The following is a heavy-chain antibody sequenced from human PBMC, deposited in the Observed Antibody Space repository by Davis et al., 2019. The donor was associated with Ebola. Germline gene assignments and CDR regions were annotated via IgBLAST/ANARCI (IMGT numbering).Heavy chain of an antibody. J-gene: IGHJ4*02. Sequence: GESLKISCAGSGFIVSSNYMTWVRQVPGKGLEWVSVIYSGGNTYYGDSVKGRFTISRDNSKNTVYLQMSSLRAEDTAVYYCAQGLFEYWGQGTLVTVSS. V-gene: IGHV3-66*01. CDR3: AQGLFEY. CDR1: GFIVSSNY. CDR2: IYSGGNT.